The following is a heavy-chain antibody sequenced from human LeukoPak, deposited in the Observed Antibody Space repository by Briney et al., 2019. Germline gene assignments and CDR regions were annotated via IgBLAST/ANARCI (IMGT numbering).Heavy chain of an antibody. CDR3: ARQKKWFGELSVDP. D-gene: IGHD3-10*01. CDR2: INHSGST. V-gene: IGHV4-34*01. Sequence: SETLSLTCTVSGGSISSYYWSWIRQPPGKGLEWIGEINHSGSTNYNPSLKSRVTISVDTSKNQFSLKLSSVTAADTAVYYCARQKKWFGELSVDPWGQGTLVTVSS. CDR1: GGSISSYY. J-gene: IGHJ5*02.